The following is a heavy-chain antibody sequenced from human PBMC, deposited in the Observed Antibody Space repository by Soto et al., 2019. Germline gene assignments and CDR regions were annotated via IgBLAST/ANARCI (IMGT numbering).Heavy chain of an antibody. Sequence: GGSLRLSCAASGFTFGSNWMSWVRQAPGKGLEWVANIKRDGSEKYYVDSVKGRFTISRDNAKNTLYLQMNSLRADDTAVYYCASLEWESTGYADYWGQGXLVTVSS. CDR3: ASLEWESTGYADY. CDR1: GFTFGSNW. D-gene: IGHD3-3*01. CDR2: IKRDGSEK. V-gene: IGHV3-7*03. J-gene: IGHJ4*02.